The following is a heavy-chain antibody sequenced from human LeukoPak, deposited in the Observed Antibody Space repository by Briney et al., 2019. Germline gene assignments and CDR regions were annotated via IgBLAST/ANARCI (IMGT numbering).Heavy chain of an antibody. CDR1: GGSISSSSYY. CDR3: ARVDASGYYKFSNH. J-gene: IGHJ5*02. CDR2: IYYSGST. V-gene: IGHV4-39*07. D-gene: IGHD3-22*01. Sequence: PSETLSLTCTVSGGSISSSSYYWGWIRQPPGKGLEWIGSIYYSGSTYYNPSLKSRVTISVDTSKNQFSLKLSSVTAADTAVYYCARVDASGYYKFSNHWGQGTLVTVSS.